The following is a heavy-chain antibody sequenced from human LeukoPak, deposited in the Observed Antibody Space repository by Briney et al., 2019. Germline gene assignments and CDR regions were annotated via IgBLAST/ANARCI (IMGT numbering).Heavy chain of an antibody. J-gene: IGHJ3*02. CDR3: AKGDYGGDPEAFDI. CDR1: GFTFSSYA. CDR2: ISYDGSNK. V-gene: IGHV3-30-3*01. Sequence: PGGSLRLSCAASGFTFSSYAMHWVRQAPGKGLEWVAVISYDGSNKYYADSVKGRFTISRDNSKNTLYLQMNSLRAADTAVYFCAKGDYGGDPEAFDIWGQGTVVTVSS. D-gene: IGHD4-23*01.